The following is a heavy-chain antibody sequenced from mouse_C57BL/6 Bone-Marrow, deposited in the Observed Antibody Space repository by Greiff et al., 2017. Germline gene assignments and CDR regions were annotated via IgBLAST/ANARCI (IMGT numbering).Heavy chain of an antibody. J-gene: IGHJ3*01. CDR3: ARYRYGYYTWFAY. V-gene: IGHV1-82*01. CDR2: IYPGDGDT. D-gene: IGHD2-3*01. Sequence: QVQLKQSGPELVKPGASVKISCKASGYAFSSSWMNWVKQRPGKGLEWIGRIYPGDGDTNYNGKLKGKATLTADTSSSTAYMQLSSLTSEDSAVYFCARYRYGYYTWFAYWGQGTLVTVSA. CDR1: GYAFSSSW.